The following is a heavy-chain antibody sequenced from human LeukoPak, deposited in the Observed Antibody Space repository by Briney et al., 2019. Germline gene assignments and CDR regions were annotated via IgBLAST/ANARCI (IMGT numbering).Heavy chain of an antibody. D-gene: IGHD3-22*01. J-gene: IGHJ3*01. CDR1: GYRFTNYW. V-gene: IGHV5-51*01. CDR3: ARPPWDDSSAYYSAFDL. CDR2: IYPGDSDT. Sequence: GESLKISCKGSGYRFTNYWIGWVRQLPGKGLEWMGIIYPGDSDTRYSPSFQGQVTISADKSINTAYLQWSSLKASDTAMYYCARPPWDDSSAYYSAFDLWGPGTMATVSS.